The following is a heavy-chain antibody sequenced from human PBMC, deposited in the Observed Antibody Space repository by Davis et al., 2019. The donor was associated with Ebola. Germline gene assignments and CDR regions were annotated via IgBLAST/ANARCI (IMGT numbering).Heavy chain of an antibody. D-gene: IGHD1-1*01. CDR1: GGTFSSYA. Sequence: SVKVSCKASGGTFSSYAISWVRQAPGQGLEWMGGIIPIFGTANYAQKFQGRVTITADESTSTAYMELSSLRSEDTAVYYCARDFGNGYNWFDPWGQGTLVTVSS. CDR3: ARDFGNGYNWFDP. J-gene: IGHJ5*02. CDR2: IIPIFGTA. V-gene: IGHV1-69*13.